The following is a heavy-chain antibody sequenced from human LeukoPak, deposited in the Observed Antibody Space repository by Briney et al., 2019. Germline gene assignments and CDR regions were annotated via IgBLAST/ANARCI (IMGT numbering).Heavy chain of an antibody. D-gene: IGHD3-10*01. CDR3: ARGGYGSGSFDI. Sequence: ASVKVSCKVSGYTFTSYYMHWVRQAPGQGLEWMGIINPSGGSTSYAQKFQGRVTMTRDMSTSTVYMELRSLRSDDTAVYYCARGGYGSGSFDIWGQGTMVTVSS. CDR1: GYTFTSYY. V-gene: IGHV1-46*01. CDR2: INPSGGST. J-gene: IGHJ3*02.